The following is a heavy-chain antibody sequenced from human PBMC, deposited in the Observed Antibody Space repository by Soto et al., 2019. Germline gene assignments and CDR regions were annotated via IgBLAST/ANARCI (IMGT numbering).Heavy chain of an antibody. CDR1: GFTFSSNA. V-gene: IGHV3-21*01. Sequence: GGSLRLSCSASGFTFSSNALSWVRQAPGKGLEWVSSISSSSTYIYYADSMKGRFIVSRDNAKNSLHLQMNSLRADDTAIYYCARDDHLYGSGSSEKGYWGHGTLVTVSS. J-gene: IGHJ4*01. CDR2: ISSSSTYI. D-gene: IGHD3-10*01. CDR3: ARDDHLYGSGSSEKGY.